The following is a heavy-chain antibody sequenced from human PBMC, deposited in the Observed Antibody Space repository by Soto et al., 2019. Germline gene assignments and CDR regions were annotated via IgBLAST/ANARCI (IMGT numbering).Heavy chain of an antibody. Sequence: EVPLVESGGGLIQPGGSLRLSCAASEFTVSSNYMSWVRQAPGKGLEWVSVIYSGGSTYYADSVKGRFTISRDNSKNTLYLQMNSLRAEDTAVYYCARDGVPNAPGFDYWGQGTLVTVSS. CDR3: ARDGVPNAPGFDY. CDR2: IYSGGST. J-gene: IGHJ4*02. D-gene: IGHD3-16*01. CDR1: EFTVSSNY. V-gene: IGHV3-53*01.